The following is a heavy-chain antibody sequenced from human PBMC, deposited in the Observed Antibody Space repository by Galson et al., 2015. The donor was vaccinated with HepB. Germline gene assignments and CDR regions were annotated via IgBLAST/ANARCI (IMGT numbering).Heavy chain of an antibody. V-gene: IGHV3-33*08. J-gene: IGHJ4*02. D-gene: IGHD5-18*01. CDR2: IWHDGSNQ. CDR1: GFTFSSYA. CDR3: VRESLMAMVTFDL. Sequence: LRLSCAASGFTFSSYAMNWVRPAPGKGLACVAMIWHDGSNQLYADSVKGRFTISRDNSKNKLYLQMNSLRAEDTAIYYCVRESLMAMVTFDLWGRGTLVTVSS.